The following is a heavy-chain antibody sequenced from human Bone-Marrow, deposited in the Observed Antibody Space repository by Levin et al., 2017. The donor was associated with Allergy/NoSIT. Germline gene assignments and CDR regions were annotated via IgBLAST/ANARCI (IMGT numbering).Heavy chain of an antibody. Sequence: PGGSLRLSCVASGLTFRSYAMHWVRQAPGKGPEWVASSSSDGIEKNYADSVKGRRIISRDDPQMTLYLQMNSLRPEDTAVYYWANGFSSNYYVRNYWGQGILVIVSS. CDR1: GLTFRSYA. CDR3: ANGFSSNYYVRNY. J-gene: IGHJ4*02. D-gene: IGHD3-22*01. CDR2: SSSDGIEK. V-gene: IGHV3-30*18.